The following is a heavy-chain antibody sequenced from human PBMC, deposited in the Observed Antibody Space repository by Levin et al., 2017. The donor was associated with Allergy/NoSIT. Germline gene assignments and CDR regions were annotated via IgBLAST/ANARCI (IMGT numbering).Heavy chain of an antibody. V-gene: IGHV4/OR15-8*01. CDR1: GDSLSSSNW. J-gene: IGHJ4*02. D-gene: IGHD4-23*01. CDR2: IHPSGRT. CDR3: SRDRDGGNDY. Sequence: SETLSLTCIVSGDSLSSSNWWTWVRQPPGKGLEWIGEIHPSGRTNYKSSLRSRVTISVDKSKNVFSLEVRSVTTADTAVYYCSRDRDGGNDYWGPGTRVTVSS.